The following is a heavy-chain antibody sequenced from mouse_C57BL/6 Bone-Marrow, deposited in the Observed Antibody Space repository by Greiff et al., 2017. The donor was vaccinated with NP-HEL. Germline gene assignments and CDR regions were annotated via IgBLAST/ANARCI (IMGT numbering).Heavy chain of an antibody. CDR1: GYTFTDYA. CDR3: ARLDLLRYYFDY. CDR2: ISTYYGDA. V-gene: IGHV1-67*01. D-gene: IGHD2-10*01. Sequence: VQVVESGPELVRPGVSVKISCKGSGYTFTDYAMHWVKQSHTKSLEWIGVISTYYGDASYNQKFKDKATMTVDKSSSTAYMELARLTSEDSAVYYCARLDLLRYYFDYWGQGTTLTVSS. J-gene: IGHJ2*01.